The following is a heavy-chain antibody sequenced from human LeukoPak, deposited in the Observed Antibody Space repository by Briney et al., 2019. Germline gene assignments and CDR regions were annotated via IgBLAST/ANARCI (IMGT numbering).Heavy chain of an antibody. J-gene: IGHJ5*02. CDR2: VYPSGNT. CDR3: ARNPTLARFDP. V-gene: IGHV4-4*07. CDR1: ADPINIYY. Sequence: PSETLSLTCTISADPINIYYWTWIRQPAGKGLEWIGRVYPSGNTNYNPSLKSRVTMSVDTSKNQFSLRLTSVTAADTAVYYCARNPTLARFDPWGQGTLVTVSS.